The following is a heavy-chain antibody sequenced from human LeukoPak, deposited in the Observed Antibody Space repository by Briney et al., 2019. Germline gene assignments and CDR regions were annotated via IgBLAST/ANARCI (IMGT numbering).Heavy chain of an antibody. D-gene: IGHD3-10*01. CDR3: ANSMVRGVGGDY. J-gene: IGHJ4*02. CDR1: GFTFSNYN. V-gene: IGHV3-21*04. Sequence: GGSLRLSCAASGFTFSNYNMNWVRQAPGKGLEWVSSISSSGNYIYYADSVKGRFTISRDNSKNTLYLQMNSLRAEDTAVYYCANSMVRGVGGDYWGQGTLVTVSS. CDR2: ISSSGNYI.